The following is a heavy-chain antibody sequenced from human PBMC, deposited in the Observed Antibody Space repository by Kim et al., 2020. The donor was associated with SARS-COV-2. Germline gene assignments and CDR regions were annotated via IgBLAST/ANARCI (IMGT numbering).Heavy chain of an antibody. Sequence: GGSLRLSCAASGFTFSSYSMNWVRQAPGKGLEWVAHIKPDGGETYYMDSVKGQFTISRDNAKNSLYVQMNSLRAEDTAVYYCMRWGLPWGVDYSGQGALVTVSS. CDR2: IKPDGGET. D-gene: IGHD1-26*01. CDR1: GFTFSSYS. CDR3: MRWGLPWGVDY. V-gene: IGHV3-7*01. J-gene: IGHJ4*02.